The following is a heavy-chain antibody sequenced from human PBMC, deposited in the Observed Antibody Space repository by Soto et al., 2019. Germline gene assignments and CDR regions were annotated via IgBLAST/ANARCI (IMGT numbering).Heavy chain of an antibody. D-gene: IGHD3-10*01. CDR3: AREAMVRGGDLIDY. CDR1: GGTFSSYT. CDR2: IIPILGIA. V-gene: IGHV1-69*08. Sequence: QVQLVQSGAEVKKPGSSVKVSCKASGGTFSSYTISWVRQAPGQGLEWMGRIIPILGIANYAPKFQGRVPITADKSTSTAYMELSSLRSEDTAVYYCAREAMVRGGDLIDYWGQGTLVTVSS. J-gene: IGHJ4*02.